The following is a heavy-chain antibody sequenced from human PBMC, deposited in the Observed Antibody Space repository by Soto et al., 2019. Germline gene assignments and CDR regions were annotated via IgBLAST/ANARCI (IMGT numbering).Heavy chain of an antibody. V-gene: IGHV4-59*01. CDR2: IYYSGST. D-gene: IGHD2-2*03. J-gene: IGHJ6*02. Sequence: SETLSLTCTVSSDSIGNYYWSWIRQSPGRGLEWIGYIYYSGSTNYNPSLKSRVTISVDTSKNQFSLKLSSVTAADTAVYYCARVGPGYCISTSCYARGGGYYYYGMDVWGQGTTVTVSS. CDR1: SDSIGNYY. CDR3: ARVGPGYCISTSCYARGGGYYYYGMDV.